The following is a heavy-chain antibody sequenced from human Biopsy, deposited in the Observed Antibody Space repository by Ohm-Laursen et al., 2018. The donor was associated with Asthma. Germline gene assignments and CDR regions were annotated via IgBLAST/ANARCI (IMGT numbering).Heavy chain of an antibody. D-gene: IGHD4-17*01. V-gene: IGHV4-31*03. CDR1: GGSINIGDYY. CDR3: ARTTYGHDGFDP. J-gene: IGHJ5*02. Sequence: TLSLTCPVSGGSINIGDYYWSWIRQHPVKGLEWIGHIYYSGGTYYNPSLKSRVSISLDTSKNQFSLSLTSVTAADTAVYYCARTTYGHDGFDPWGQGTLVTVSS. CDR2: IYYSGGT.